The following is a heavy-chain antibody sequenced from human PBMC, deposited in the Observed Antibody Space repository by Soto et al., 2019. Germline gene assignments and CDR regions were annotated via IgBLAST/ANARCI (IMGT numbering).Heavy chain of an antibody. CDR2: ISGSGGST. V-gene: IGHV3-23*01. J-gene: IGHJ4*02. CDR1: GFTFSSYA. CDR3: AKDEQFGGIAAAGT. D-gene: IGHD6-13*01. Sequence: GGSLRLSCAASGFTFSSYAMSWVRQAPGKGLEWVSAISGSGGSTYYADSVKGRFTISRDNSKNTLYLQMNSLRAEDTAVYYCAKDEQFGGIAAAGTWGQGTLVTVSS.